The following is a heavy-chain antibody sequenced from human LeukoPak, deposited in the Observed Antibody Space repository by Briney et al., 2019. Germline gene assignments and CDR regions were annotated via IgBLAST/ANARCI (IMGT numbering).Heavy chain of an antibody. CDR2: ISYDGSNK. Sequence: PGRSLRLSCAASGFTFSSYAMHWVRQAPGKGLERVAVISYDGSNKYYADSVKGRFTISRDNSKNTLYLQMNSLRAEDTAVYYCAKGDSSSFPLYYYGMDVWGQGTTVTVSS. D-gene: IGHD6-13*01. CDR1: GFTFSSYA. CDR3: AKGDSSSFPLYYYGMDV. J-gene: IGHJ6*02. V-gene: IGHV3-30*01.